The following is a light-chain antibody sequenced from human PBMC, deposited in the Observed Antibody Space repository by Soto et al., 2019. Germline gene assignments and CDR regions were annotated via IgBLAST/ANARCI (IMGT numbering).Light chain of an antibody. J-gene: IGKJ1*01. CDR1: QGISNY. Sequence: DIQMTQSPSSLSASVGDRVTITCRASQGISNYLAWYQQKPGKVPKLLIYAASTLQSGVPSRFSGSGSGTDFTLTISGLQPEDVATYYCQKYNSAPWMFGQGTKVEIK. V-gene: IGKV1-27*01. CDR3: QKYNSAPWM. CDR2: AAS.